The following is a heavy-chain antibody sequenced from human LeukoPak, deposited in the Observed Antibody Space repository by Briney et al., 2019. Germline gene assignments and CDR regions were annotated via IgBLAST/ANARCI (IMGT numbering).Heavy chain of an antibody. Sequence: PSETLSLTCAVSGYSISTAYWWGWIRQPPGKGLEWIASIYHTGNTNYNPSLKSRVTISVDTSKNNFSLKLSSVTAADTAVYYCARHKRGNWNYVFDYWGQGTLVTVSS. D-gene: IGHD1-7*01. CDR1: GYSISTAYW. V-gene: IGHV4-38-2*01. CDR2: IYHTGNT. J-gene: IGHJ4*02. CDR3: ARHKRGNWNYVFDY.